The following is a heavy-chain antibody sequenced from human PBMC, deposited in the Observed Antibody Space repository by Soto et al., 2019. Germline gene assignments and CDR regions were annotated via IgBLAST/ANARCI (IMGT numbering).Heavy chain of an antibody. CDR3: AARPSYCGGDCYPFYY. D-gene: IGHD2-21*02. V-gene: IGHV1-18*01. Sequence: GASVKLSCKASGYTLASSCIIWVRQEPGQGLEWMGWISAYNGNTNYAQKLQGRVTMTTDTSTSTAYMELRSLRSDDTAVYYCAARPSYCGGDCYPFYYWGQGTLVTVS. J-gene: IGHJ4*02. CDR1: GYTLASSC. CDR2: ISAYNGNT.